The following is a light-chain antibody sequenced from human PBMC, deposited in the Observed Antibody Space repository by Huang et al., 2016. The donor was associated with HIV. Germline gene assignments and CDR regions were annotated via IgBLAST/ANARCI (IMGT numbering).Light chain of an antibody. CDR1: QSITGW. CDR2: EAS. J-gene: IGKJ1*01. CDR3: QQYNSFSAT. Sequence: DIQMIQSPSTLSASVGDRITITCRASQSITGWLAWYQHKPGKAPMLLIYEASTLENGVPSRFSGSGSGTEFTLTISSLQPDDFGTYYCQQYNSFSATFGQGTKVEI. V-gene: IGKV1-5*01.